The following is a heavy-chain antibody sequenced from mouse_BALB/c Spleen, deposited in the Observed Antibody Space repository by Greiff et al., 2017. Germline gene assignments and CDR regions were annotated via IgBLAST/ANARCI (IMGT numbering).Heavy chain of an antibody. D-gene: IGHD2-2*01. J-gene: IGHJ1*01. V-gene: IGHV1-4*01. Sequence: QVQLQQSGAELARPGASVKMSCKASGYTFTSYTMHWVKQRPGQGLEWIGYINPSSGYTNYNQKFKDKATLTAEKSSSTAYMQLSSLTSEDSAVYYCARGGYDAYFDVWGAGTTVTVSS. CDR2: INPSSGYT. CDR3: ARGGYDAYFDV. CDR1: GYTFTSYT.